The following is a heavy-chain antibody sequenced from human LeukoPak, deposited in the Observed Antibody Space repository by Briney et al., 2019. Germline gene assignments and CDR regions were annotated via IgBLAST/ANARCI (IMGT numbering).Heavy chain of an antibody. CDR3: ARHSTWFDP. CDR2: IYYSGNT. V-gene: IGHV4-59*08. J-gene: IGHJ5*02. CDR1: GGSISSYY. Sequence: PETLSLTCTVSGGSISSYYWTWIRQPPGKGLEWIGYIYYSGNTDYNPSLKSRVTISVDTSKNQFSLKLTSVTAADTAVYYCARHSTWFDPRGQGTLVTVSS.